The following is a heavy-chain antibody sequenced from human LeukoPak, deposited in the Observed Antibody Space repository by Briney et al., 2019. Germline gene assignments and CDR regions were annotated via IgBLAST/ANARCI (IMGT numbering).Heavy chain of an antibody. J-gene: IGHJ3*02. V-gene: IGHV3-30*02. CDR1: GFTFSSYG. Sequence: GGSLRLSCAASGFTFSSYGMHWVRQAPGKGLEWVAFIRYDGSNKYYADSVKGRFTISRDNSKNTLYLQMGSLRAEDMAVYYCARPRKRGDDAFDIWGQGTMVTVSS. CDR3: ARPRKRGDDAFDI. CDR2: IRYDGSNK.